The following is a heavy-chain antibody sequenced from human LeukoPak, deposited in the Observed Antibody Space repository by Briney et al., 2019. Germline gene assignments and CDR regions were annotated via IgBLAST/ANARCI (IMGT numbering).Heavy chain of an antibody. D-gene: IGHD3-3*01. J-gene: IGHJ4*02. CDR2: ISYDGSNK. Sequence: GRSLRLSCAASGFTFSSYGMHWVRQAPGKGLEWVAVISYDGSNKYHADSVKGRFTISRDNSKNTLYRQMNSLRAEDTAVYYCAKGDYDFSYDYWGQGTLVTVSS. CDR3: AKGDYDFSYDY. V-gene: IGHV3-30*18. CDR1: GFTFSSYG.